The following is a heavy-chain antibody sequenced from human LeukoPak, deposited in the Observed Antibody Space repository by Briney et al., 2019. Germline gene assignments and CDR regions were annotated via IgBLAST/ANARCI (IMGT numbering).Heavy chain of an antibody. CDR2: INSDASVT. V-gene: IGHV3-74*01. CDR3: ARVAAVAGTSVGVDA. D-gene: IGHD6-19*01. Sequence: GGSLRLSGAASGFTFSNYWMHWVRQTPGKGLVWVSRINSDASVTTYADSVKGRFTISRDNAKNTLYLQMNSLRAEDTAVYYCARVAAVAGTSVGVDAWGQGILVTVS. CDR1: GFTFSNYW. J-gene: IGHJ4*02.